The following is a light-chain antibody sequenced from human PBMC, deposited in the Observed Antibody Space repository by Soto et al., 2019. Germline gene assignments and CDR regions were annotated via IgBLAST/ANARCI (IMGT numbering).Light chain of an antibody. J-gene: IGKJ4*01. Sequence: DIQMTQSPSSLSASVGDRVTITCRASQSISSYLNWYQQKPGKAPKLLIYAAYSLQSGVPSRFSGSGSGTDFTLTIRSLQPEDFATYYCQQSYSTPLTFGGGTKVDIK. CDR2: AAY. V-gene: IGKV1-39*01. CDR1: QSISSY. CDR3: QQSYSTPLT.